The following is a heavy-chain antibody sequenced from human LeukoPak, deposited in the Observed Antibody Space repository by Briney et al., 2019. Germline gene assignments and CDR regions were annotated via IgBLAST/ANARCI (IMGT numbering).Heavy chain of an antibody. CDR1: GFTFSSYG. CDR3: AIDRVGYCSGGSCYRIYYGMDV. D-gene: IGHD2-15*01. Sequence: GGSLRLSCAASGFTFSSYGIHWVRQAPGKGLEWVAVIWYDGSNKYYADSVKGRFTISRDNSKNTLYLQMNSLRGEDTAVYYCAIDRVGYCSGGSCYRIYYGMDVWGQGTTVTVSS. J-gene: IGHJ6*02. V-gene: IGHV3-33*01. CDR2: IWYDGSNK.